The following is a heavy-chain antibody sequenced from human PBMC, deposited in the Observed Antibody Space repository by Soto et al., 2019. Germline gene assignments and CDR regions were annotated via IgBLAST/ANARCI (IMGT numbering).Heavy chain of an antibody. V-gene: IGHV5-10-1*01. D-gene: IGHD2-2*02. Sequence: GESLKISCKGSGYSFTSYWISWVRQMPGKGLEWMGRIDPSDSYTNYSPSFQGHVTISADKSISTAYLQWSSLKASDTAMYHCARRGYCSSTSCYNYYYYGMDAWGQGTTVTVSS. CDR2: IDPSDSYT. CDR3: ARRGYCSSTSCYNYYYYGMDA. CDR1: GYSFTSYW. J-gene: IGHJ6*02.